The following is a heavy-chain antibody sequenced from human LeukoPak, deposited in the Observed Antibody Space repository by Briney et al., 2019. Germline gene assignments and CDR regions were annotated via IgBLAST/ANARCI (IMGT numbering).Heavy chain of an antibody. V-gene: IGHV4-61*02. CDR2: IYTSGST. J-gene: IGHJ4*02. CDR3: ARGIEIAGRGVLYFDY. CDR1: GGSISSGSYY. D-gene: IGHD2/OR15-2a*01. Sequence: PSQTLSLTCTVSGGSISSGSYYWSWIRQPAGKGLEWIGRIYTSGSTNYNPSLKSRVTISVDTSKNQFSLKLSSVTAADTAVYYCARGIEIAGRGVLYFDYWGQGTLVTVSS.